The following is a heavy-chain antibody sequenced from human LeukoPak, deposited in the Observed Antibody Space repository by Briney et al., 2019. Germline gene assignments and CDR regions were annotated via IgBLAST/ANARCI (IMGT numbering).Heavy chain of an antibody. CDR1: GFTFSSYG. V-gene: IGHV3-30*18. D-gene: IGHD3-22*01. CDR2: ISYDGSNK. CDR3: AKGAGYYDSSGYYSGFDY. Sequence: GGSLRLSCAASGFTFSSYGRHWVRQAPGKGLEWVAVISYDGSNKYYADSVKGRFTISRDNSKNTLYLQMNSLRAEDTTVYYCAKGAGYYDSSGYYSGFDYWGQGTLVTVSS. J-gene: IGHJ4*02.